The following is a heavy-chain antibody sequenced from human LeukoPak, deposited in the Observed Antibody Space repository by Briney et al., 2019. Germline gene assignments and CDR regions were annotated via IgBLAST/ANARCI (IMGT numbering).Heavy chain of an antibody. Sequence: GGSPRLSCAASGFTFSSYSMNWVRQAPGKGLEWVSYISSSSSTIYYADSVKGRFTISRDNAKNSLYLQMNSLRDEDTAVYYCAREGVAAAVDYYYGMDVWGQGTTVTVSS. J-gene: IGHJ6*02. CDR2: ISSSSSTI. CDR3: AREGVAAAVDYYYGMDV. CDR1: GFTFSSYS. V-gene: IGHV3-48*02. D-gene: IGHD6-13*01.